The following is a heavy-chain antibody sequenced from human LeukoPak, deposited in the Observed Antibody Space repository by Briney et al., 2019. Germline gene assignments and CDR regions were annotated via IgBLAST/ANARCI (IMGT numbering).Heavy chain of an antibody. CDR1: GYTFTSYA. V-gene: IGHV1-3*01. Sequence: ASVKVSCKASGYTFTSYAMHWVRQAPGLRLEWMGWINAGNGNTKYSQKFQGRVTITRDTSASTAYMELSSLRSEDTAVYYCAISPRGWFGELFPSFHYGMDVWGKGITVTVSS. D-gene: IGHD3-10*01. CDR2: INAGNGNT. J-gene: IGHJ6*04. CDR3: AISPRGWFGELFPSFHYGMDV.